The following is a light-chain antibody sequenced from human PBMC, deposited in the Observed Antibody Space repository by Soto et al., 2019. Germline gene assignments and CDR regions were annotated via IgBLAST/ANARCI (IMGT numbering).Light chain of an antibody. Sequence: EIVLTQSPAALSLSPVQRATLSCRASQSVTSYLAWYQQRPGQAPRLLIYGASTRATGIPARFSGSGSGTEFTLTISSLQSEDFAVYYCQQYNNWPRTFGQGTKVDI. V-gene: IGKV3-15*01. CDR2: GAS. CDR1: QSVTSY. J-gene: IGKJ1*01. CDR3: QQYNNWPRT.